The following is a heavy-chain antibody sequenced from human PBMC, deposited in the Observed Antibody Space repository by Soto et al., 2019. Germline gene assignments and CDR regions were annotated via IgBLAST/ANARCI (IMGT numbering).Heavy chain of an antibody. D-gene: IGHD2-2*01. CDR2: VSPYNGDT. Sequence: QVQLVQSGAEVKKPGASVKVSCKASGYTFTTYGINWVRQAPGQGLEWMGWVSPYNGDTTYAQKVQGRVTMTTDTSTTTAYLELRSLRSDDTAVHYCASEVGHMDVWGQGTTVTVSS. CDR3: ASEVGHMDV. V-gene: IGHV1-18*04. J-gene: IGHJ6*02. CDR1: GYTFTTYG.